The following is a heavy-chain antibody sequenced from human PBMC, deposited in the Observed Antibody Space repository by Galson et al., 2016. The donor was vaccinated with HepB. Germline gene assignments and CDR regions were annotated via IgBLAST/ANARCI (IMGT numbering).Heavy chain of an antibody. CDR3: ARSKDSRWYSSFDY. Sequence: SLRLSCAASGFIFNSYSMNWVRQAPGKGLEWVSSISIRGDYMYYADSVKGRFTISRDNARNSMYLQVNSLRVEDTAVYYCARSKDSRWYSSFDYWGQGTLATVSS. D-gene: IGHD6-13*01. V-gene: IGHV3-21*01. CDR1: GFIFNSYS. J-gene: IGHJ4*02. CDR2: ISIRGDYM.